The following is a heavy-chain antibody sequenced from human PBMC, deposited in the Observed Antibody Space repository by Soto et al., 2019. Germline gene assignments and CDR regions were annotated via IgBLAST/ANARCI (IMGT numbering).Heavy chain of an antibody. Sequence: PGGSLRLSCAASGFTFSSYGMHWVRQAPGKGLEWVAVISYDGSNKYYADSVKGRFTISRDNSKNTLYLQMNSLRAEDTAVYYCAKDSGYDSSGYYYGVVDYWGQGTLVTVSS. J-gene: IGHJ4*02. CDR3: AKDSGYDSSGYYYGVVDY. CDR1: GFTFSSYG. V-gene: IGHV3-30*18. CDR2: ISYDGSNK. D-gene: IGHD3-22*01.